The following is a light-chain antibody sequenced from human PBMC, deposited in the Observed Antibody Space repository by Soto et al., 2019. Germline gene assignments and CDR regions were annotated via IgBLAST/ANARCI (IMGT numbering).Light chain of an antibody. Sequence: QSALTQSASVSGSPGQSITISCTGTSSDVGGYNYVSWYQANPGRAPKLIIYDVSNRPSGISNRFSGSKSGNTASLTISGLQAEDEADYYCSSYTSSGTLVVFGGGTKVTVL. V-gene: IGLV2-14*01. CDR1: SSDVGGYNY. CDR3: SSYTSSGTLVV. J-gene: IGLJ2*01. CDR2: DVS.